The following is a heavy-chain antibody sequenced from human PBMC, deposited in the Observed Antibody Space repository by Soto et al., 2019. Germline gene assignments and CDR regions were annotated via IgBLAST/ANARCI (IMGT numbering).Heavy chain of an antibody. CDR3: ARDWMVRGVITREYYYYMDV. V-gene: IGHV1-3*01. CDR1: GYTFTSYS. J-gene: IGHJ6*03. D-gene: IGHD3-10*01. CDR2: INAGNGNT. Sequence: ASVKVSCKASGYTFTSYSMHWVRHAPGQRLEWMGWINAGNGNTKYSQKFQGRVTITRDTSASTAYMELSSLRSEDTAVYYCARDWMVRGVITREYYYYMDVWGKGTTVTVSS.